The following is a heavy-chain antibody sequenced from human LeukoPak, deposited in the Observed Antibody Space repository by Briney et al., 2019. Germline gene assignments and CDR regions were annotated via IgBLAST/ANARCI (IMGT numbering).Heavy chain of an antibody. V-gene: IGHV3-48*03. Sequence: PGGSLRLSCAASGFTFSNYEMNWVRQAPGKGLEWVSYISSSDRTTYYADSVRGRFTISRDNTKNSLYLQMNSLRAEDTAIYYCAREHSIVFDPWGQGTLVTVSS. J-gene: IGHJ5*02. CDR2: ISSSDRTT. CDR1: GFTFSNYE. D-gene: IGHD1-26*01. CDR3: AREHSIVFDP.